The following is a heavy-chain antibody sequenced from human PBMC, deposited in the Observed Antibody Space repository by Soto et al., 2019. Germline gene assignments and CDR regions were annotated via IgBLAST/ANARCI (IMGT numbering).Heavy chain of an antibody. CDR2: INAGNGNT. CDR1: GYTFTSYA. D-gene: IGHD3-10*01. CDR3: ARQPYYYGSGSSYYYYGMDV. J-gene: IGHJ6*02. V-gene: IGHV1-3*01. Sequence: QVPLVQSGAEVKKPGASVKVSCKASGYTFTSYAMHWVRQAPGQRLEWMGWINAGNGNTKYSQKFQGRVTITRDTSASTAYMELSSLRSEDTAVYYCARQPYYYGSGSSYYYYGMDVWGQGTTVTVSS.